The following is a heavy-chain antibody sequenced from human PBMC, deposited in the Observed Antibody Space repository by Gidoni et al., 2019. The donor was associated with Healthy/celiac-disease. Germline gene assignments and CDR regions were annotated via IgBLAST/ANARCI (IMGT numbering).Heavy chain of an antibody. CDR2: IYYSGST. V-gene: IGHV4-31*03. D-gene: IGHD6-19*01. CDR3: ARERSGQWLVLFDY. CDR1: GGSISSGGYY. J-gene: IGHJ4*02. Sequence: QVQLQESGPGLVKPSQTLSLTCTVSGGSISSGGYYWSWIRQHPGKGLEWIGYIYYSGSTYYNPSLKSRVTISVDSSKNQFSLKLSSVTAADTAVYYCARERSGQWLVLFDYWGQGTLVTVSS.